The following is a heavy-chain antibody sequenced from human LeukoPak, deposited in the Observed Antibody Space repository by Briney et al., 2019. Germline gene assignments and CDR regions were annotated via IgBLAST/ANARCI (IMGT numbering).Heavy chain of an antibody. CDR2: IISSSSTI. CDR3: ARGYDWGDDAFDI. V-gene: IGHV3-48*04. Sequence: GGSLRLSCVASGFNFNTYSMNWVRQAPGKGLEWISYIISSSSTIYYADSVKGRFTISRDNAQNSLYLQMNSLRVEDTAVYYCARGYDWGDDAFDIWGQGTIVTVSS. D-gene: IGHD7-27*01. J-gene: IGHJ3*02. CDR1: GFNFNTYS.